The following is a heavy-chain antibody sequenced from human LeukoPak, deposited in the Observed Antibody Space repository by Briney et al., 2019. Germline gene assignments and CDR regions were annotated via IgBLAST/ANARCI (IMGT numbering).Heavy chain of an antibody. CDR2: MYPGHSDT. J-gene: IGHJ4*02. D-gene: IGHD6-13*01. CDR3: ARRAAGNYLFDY. CDR1: GYSFTSYW. V-gene: IGHV5-51*01. Sequence: GESLQISCKGSGYSFTSYWIGWVRPMPGKGLEWMGIMYPGHSDTRYNPSFQGQVTISADRSITTAYLQWSSLKASDTAMYYCARRAAGNYLFDYWGQGTLVTVSS.